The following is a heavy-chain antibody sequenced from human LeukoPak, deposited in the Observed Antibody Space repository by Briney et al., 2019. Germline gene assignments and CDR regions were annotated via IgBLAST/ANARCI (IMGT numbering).Heavy chain of an antibody. V-gene: IGHV3-33*01. Sequence: GGSLRLSCAGSGFTFGGYGMHWFRQTPGKGLEWVAVIAYDGSRAFYADSVKGRFTISRDNFKNTMSVQMDDLRAEDTAVYYCTRYNNDHFDYWGQGTLVTVSS. CDR1: GFTFGGYG. D-gene: IGHD1-14*01. CDR2: IAYDGSRA. J-gene: IGHJ4*02. CDR3: TRYNNDHFDY.